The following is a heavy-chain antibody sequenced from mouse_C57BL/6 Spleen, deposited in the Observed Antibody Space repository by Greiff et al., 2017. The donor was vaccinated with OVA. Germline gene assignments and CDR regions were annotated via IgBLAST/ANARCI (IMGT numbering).Heavy chain of an antibody. J-gene: IGHJ1*03. Sequence: EVHLVESGAELVRPGASVKLSCTASGFNIKDDYMHWVKQRPEQGLEWIGWIDPENGDTEYASKFQGKATITADTSSNTAYLQLSSLTSEDTAVYYCTTEGGRGYFDVWGTGTTVTVSS. V-gene: IGHV14-4*01. CDR2: IDPENGDT. CDR3: TTEGGRGYFDV. D-gene: IGHD3-3*01. CDR1: GFNIKDDY.